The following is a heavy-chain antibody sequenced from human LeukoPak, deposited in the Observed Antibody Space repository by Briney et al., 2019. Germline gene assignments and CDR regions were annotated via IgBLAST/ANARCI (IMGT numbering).Heavy chain of an antibody. CDR1: GASITNYY. D-gene: IGHD1-1*01. CDR2: IYPSGST. Sequence: PSETLSLTCTVSGASITNYYWSWIRQSVGKGLGWIGRIYPSGSTHSNPSLKSRVTMSLDTSKNQFSLGLSSVTAADTAVYYCARVRPNWNDGTFDYWGQGTLVTVSS. CDR3: ARVRPNWNDGTFDY. J-gene: IGHJ4*02. V-gene: IGHV4-4*07.